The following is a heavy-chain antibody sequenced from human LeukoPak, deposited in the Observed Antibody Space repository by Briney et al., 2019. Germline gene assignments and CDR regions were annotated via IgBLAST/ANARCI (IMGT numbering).Heavy chain of an antibody. V-gene: IGHV1-3*01. CDR2: INAGNGNT. D-gene: IGHD4-17*01. Sequence: ASVKVSCKASGYTFTSYAMHWVRQAPGQRLEWMGWINAGNGNTKYSRKFQGRVTITRDTSASTAYMELSSLRSEDTAVYYCAREDGDYVFDYWGQGTLVTVSS. CDR1: GYTFTSYA. CDR3: AREDGDYVFDY. J-gene: IGHJ4*02.